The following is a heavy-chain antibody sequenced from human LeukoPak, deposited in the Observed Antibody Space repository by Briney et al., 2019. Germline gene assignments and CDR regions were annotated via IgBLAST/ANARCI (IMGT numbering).Heavy chain of an antibody. CDR3: TRDFSYKSFDY. Sequence: ASVKVFCKASGYTFSGCYMHWVRQAPGQGLEWMGWIKPNTGVTSYAQKFRGRVTMTRDTSISTVYMELSGLKSDDTAVYYCTRDFSYKSFDYWGLGTPVTVSS. D-gene: IGHD1-14*01. CDR1: GYTFSGCY. V-gene: IGHV1-2*02. CDR2: IKPNTGVT. J-gene: IGHJ4*02.